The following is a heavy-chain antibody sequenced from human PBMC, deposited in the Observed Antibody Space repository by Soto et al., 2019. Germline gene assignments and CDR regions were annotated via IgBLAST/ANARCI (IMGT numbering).Heavy chain of an antibody. CDR3: ARPDAYGDYAWY. J-gene: IGHJ4*02. CDR2: IIPILGIA. D-gene: IGHD4-17*01. V-gene: IGHV1-69*02. CDR1: GGTFSSYT. Sequence: QVQLVQSGAEVKKPGSSVKVSCKASGGTFSSYTISWVRQAPGQGLEWMGRIIPILGIANYAQKFQGRVTITADKSTSTAYMELSSLRSEDTAVYYCARPDAYGDYAWYWGQGTLVTVSS.